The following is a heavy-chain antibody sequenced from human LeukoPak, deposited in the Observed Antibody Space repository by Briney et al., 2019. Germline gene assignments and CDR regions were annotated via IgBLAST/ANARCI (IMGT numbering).Heavy chain of an antibody. J-gene: IGHJ1*01. CDR3: ARASASASSGWYRRRAEYFQH. CDR1: GGTFSSYA. CDR2: IIPIFGTA. D-gene: IGHD6-19*01. V-gene: IGHV1-69*13. Sequence: ASVKVSCKASGGTFSSYAISWVRQAPGQGLEWMGGIIPIFGTANYAQKFQGRVTITADESTSTAYMELSSLRSEDTAVYYCARASASASSGWYRRRAEYFQHWGQGTLVTVSS.